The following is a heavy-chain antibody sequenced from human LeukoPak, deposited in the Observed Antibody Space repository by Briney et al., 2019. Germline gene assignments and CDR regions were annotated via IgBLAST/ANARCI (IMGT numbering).Heavy chain of an antibody. CDR3: ARQDWGLRHHYFDY. CDR2: IYHSGST. V-gene: IGHV4-38-2*02. Sequence: PSETLSLTCTVSGYSISSGYYWGWIRQPPGKGLEWIGSIYHSGSTYYNPSLKSRVTISVDTSKNQFSLKLSSVTVADTAVYYCARQDWGLRHHYFDYWGQGTLVTVSS. J-gene: IGHJ4*02. D-gene: IGHD5-12*01. CDR1: GYSISSGYY.